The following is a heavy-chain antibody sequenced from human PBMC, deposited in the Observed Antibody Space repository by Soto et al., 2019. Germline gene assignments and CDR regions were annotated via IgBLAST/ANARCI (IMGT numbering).Heavy chain of an antibody. V-gene: IGHV6-1*01. Sequence: PSQTLSLTCAISGDSVSSNSAAWNWIRQSPSRGLEWLGRTYYRSKWYNDYAVSVKSRIIINPDTSKNQISLQLNSVTPEDTAVYYCARERHEYYDFWSGYNWFDPWGQGTLVTVSS. CDR3: ARERHEYYDFWSGYNWFDP. CDR1: GDSVSSNSAA. CDR2: TYYRSKWYN. J-gene: IGHJ5*02. D-gene: IGHD3-3*01.